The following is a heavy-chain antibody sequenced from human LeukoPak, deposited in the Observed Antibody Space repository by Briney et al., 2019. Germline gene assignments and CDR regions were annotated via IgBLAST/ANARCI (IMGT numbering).Heavy chain of an antibody. V-gene: IGHV1-69*01. CDR1: GGTFSSYA. Sequence: ASVKVSCKASGGTFSSYAISWVRQAPGQGLEWMGGIIPIFGTANYAQKFQGRVTITADESTSTAYMELSSLRSEDTAVYYCARVRHGYNHCLDYWGQGTLVTVSS. J-gene: IGHJ4*02. CDR3: ARVRHGYNHCLDY. CDR2: IIPIFGTA. D-gene: IGHD5-24*01.